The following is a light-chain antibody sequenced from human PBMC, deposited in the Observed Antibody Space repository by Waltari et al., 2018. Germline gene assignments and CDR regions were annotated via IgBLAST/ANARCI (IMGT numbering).Light chain of an antibody. CDR2: EVS. CDR3: SSYTSSSTLEVV. V-gene: IGLV2-14*01. CDR1: SSDVGGYNY. Sequence: QSALTQPASVSGSPGQSITISCHGTSSDVGGYNYVSWYKQHPGKAPKVMIYEVSNRPSGVSNRFSGSKSGNTASLTISGLQAEDEADYYCSSYTSSSTLEVVFGGGTKLTVL. J-gene: IGLJ2*01.